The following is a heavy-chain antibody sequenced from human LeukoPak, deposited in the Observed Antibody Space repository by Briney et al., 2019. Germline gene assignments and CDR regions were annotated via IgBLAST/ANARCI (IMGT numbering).Heavy chain of an antibody. D-gene: IGHD6-19*01. J-gene: IGHJ5*02. CDR3: ARDYSSGWYPNWFDP. CDR2: ISGSGGST. V-gene: IGHV3-23*01. CDR1: GFTFSSYG. Sequence: GGSLRLSCAASGFTFSSYGMSWVRQAPGKGLEWVSAISGSGGSTYYAQKFQGRVTMTRDTSTSTVYMELSSLRSEDTAVYYCARDYSSGWYPNWFDPRGQGTLVTVSS.